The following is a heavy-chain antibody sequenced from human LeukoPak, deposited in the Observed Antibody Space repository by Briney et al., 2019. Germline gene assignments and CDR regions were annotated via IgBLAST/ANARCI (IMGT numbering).Heavy chain of an antibody. Sequence: KPSETLSLTCAVSGYSISSGYYWGWIRQPPGKGLEWIGSIYHSGSTYYNPSLKSRVTISVDTSKNQFSLKLSSVTAADTAVYYCARVGGNVDYWGQGTLVTVSS. V-gene: IGHV4-38-2*01. CDR3: ARVGGNVDY. CDR2: IYHSGST. J-gene: IGHJ4*02. D-gene: IGHD4-23*01. CDR1: GYSISSGYY.